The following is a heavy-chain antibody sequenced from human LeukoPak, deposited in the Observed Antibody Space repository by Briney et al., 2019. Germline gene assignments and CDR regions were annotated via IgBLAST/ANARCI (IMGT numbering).Heavy chain of an antibody. J-gene: IGHJ4*02. CDR3: TNTVVVVASTGFDY. Sequence: PGGSLRLSCAASGFTFTNAWMSWVRQAPGKGLEWVGRIKSKTDGGTTDYAAPVKGRFTISRDDSKNTLCLQMNSLETEDTAVYYCTNTVVVVASTGFDYWGQGALVTVSS. CDR1: GFTFTNAW. D-gene: IGHD2-15*01. CDR2: IKSKTDGGTT. V-gene: IGHV3-15*01.